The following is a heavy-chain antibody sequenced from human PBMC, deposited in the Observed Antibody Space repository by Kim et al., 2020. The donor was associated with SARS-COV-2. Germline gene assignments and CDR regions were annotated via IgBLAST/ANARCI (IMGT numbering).Heavy chain of an antibody. J-gene: IGHJ4*02. D-gene: IGHD3-10*01. CDR1: GGSISSSSYY. V-gene: IGHV4-39*01. CDR2: IYYSRST. CDR3: ARQYYGSVGRIGS. Sequence: SETLSLTCTVSGGSISSSSYYWGWIRQPPGKGLEWIGSIYYSRSTYYNPSLKRRVTISVDTSKNQFFLKLSSVTAADTAVYYCARQYYGSVGRIGSWGQGTLVTVSS.